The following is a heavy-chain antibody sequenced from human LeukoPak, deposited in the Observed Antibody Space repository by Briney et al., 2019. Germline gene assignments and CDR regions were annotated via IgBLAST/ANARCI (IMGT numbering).Heavy chain of an antibody. V-gene: IGHV3-7*01. CDR3: ARDLVVVTAIARGPDDY. CDR2: IKQDGSQK. J-gene: IGHJ4*02. Sequence: GGSLRLSCAASGFTFSNYWVTWVRQAPGKGLEWVANIKQDGSQKYYVDSVKGRFTISRDNAKDSLYLQMNSLRAEDTAVYYCARDLVVVTAIARGPDDYWGQGTLVTVSS. D-gene: IGHD2-21*02. CDR1: GFTFSNYW.